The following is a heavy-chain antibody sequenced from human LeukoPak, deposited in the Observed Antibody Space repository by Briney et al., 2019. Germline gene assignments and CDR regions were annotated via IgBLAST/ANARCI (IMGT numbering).Heavy chain of an antibody. Sequence: PGGSLRLSCAASGFTFSSYGMHWVRQAPGKGLEWVAVIWYDGSNKYYADSVKGRFTISRDDSKNTLYLQMNSLRAEDTAVYYCARSNAYDSSGYYDLYFDYWGQGTLVTASS. CDR3: ARSNAYDSSGYYDLYFDY. D-gene: IGHD3-22*01. J-gene: IGHJ4*02. V-gene: IGHV3-33*01. CDR2: IWYDGSNK. CDR1: GFTFSSYG.